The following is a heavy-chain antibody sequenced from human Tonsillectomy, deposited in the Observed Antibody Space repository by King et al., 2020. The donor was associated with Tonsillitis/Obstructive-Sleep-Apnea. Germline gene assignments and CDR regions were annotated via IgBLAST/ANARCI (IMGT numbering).Heavy chain of an antibody. J-gene: IGHJ4*02. D-gene: IGHD3-10*01. CDR2: IYYSGIT. CDR3: ARQRGLGLFFDY. Sequence: QVQLQESGPGLVKPSETLSLTCTVSDGSISSSTYYWGWIRQPPGKGLEWIGTIYYSGITYYNPSLKSRVTISVDPSKNQFSLKLSFVTAADTAVYYCARQRGLGLFFDYWGQGTLVTVSS. V-gene: IGHV4-39*01. CDR1: DGSISSSTYY.